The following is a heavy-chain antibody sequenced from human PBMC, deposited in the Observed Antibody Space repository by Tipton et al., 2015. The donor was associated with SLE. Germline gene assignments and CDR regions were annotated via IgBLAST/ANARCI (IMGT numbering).Heavy chain of an antibody. CDR2: ISIGGST. CDR1: GFTLSSYA. D-gene: IGHD6-19*01. V-gene: IGHV3-66*02. J-gene: IGHJ4*02. Sequence: SLRLSCFASGFTLSSYAMSWVRQVPEKGLEWVSVISIGGSTSHADAVNGRFTISRDSSKNTLYLQMNSLRAEDTAVYYCARGHSSGWLGLDYWGQGTLVTVSS. CDR3: ARGHSSGWLGLDY.